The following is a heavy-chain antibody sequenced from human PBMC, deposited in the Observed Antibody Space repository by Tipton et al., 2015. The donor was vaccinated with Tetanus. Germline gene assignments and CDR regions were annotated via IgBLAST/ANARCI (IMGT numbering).Heavy chain of an antibody. D-gene: IGHD3-9*01. CDR1: GGTFTNYA. CDR2: INTNTGNP. CDR3: ARDLRLYDILTGWVDAFDI. J-gene: IGHJ3*02. V-gene: IGHV7-4-1*02. Sequence: QVQLVQSGAEMKKPGSSVKVSCKASGGTFTNYALSWVRQAPGQGLEWMGWINTNTGNPTYAQGFTGRFVFSLDTSVNTAYLQISSLQAEDTAVYFCARDLRLYDILTGWVDAFDIWGQGTMVTVSS.